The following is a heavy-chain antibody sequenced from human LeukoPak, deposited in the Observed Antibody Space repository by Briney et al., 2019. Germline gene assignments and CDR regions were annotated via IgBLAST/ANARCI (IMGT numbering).Heavy chain of an antibody. CDR1: GFTFSSYE. CDR3: ARDGVTMVRGAS. J-gene: IGHJ5*02. D-gene: IGHD3-10*01. Sequence: GGSLGLSCAASGFTFSSYEMNWVRQAPGKGLEWVSYISSSGSTIYYADSVKGRFTISRDNAKNSLYLQMNSLRADDTAVYYCARDGVTMVRGASWGQGTLVTVSS. CDR2: ISSSGSTI. V-gene: IGHV3-48*03.